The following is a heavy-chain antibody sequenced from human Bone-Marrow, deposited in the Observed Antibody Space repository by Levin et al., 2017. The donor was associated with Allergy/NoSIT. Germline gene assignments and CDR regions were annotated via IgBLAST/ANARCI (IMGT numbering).Heavy chain of an antibody. CDR1: GGSISSYY. CDR2: IYYSGST. Sequence: SETLSLTCTVSGGSISSYYWSWIRQPPGKGLEWIGYIYYSGSTNYNPSLKSRVTISVDTSKNQFSLKLSSVTAADTAVYYCARGNDYGDIDTGYWFDPWGQGTLVTVSS. J-gene: IGHJ5*02. V-gene: IGHV4-59*01. D-gene: IGHD4-17*01. CDR3: ARGNDYGDIDTGYWFDP.